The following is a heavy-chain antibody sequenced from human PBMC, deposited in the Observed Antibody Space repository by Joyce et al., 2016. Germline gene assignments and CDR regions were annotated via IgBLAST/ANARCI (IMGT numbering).Heavy chain of an antibody. CDR3: ARGLGKTLYFDY. CDR1: GFTFSIDT. D-gene: IGHD7-27*01. J-gene: IGHJ4*02. V-gene: IGHV3-21*01. CDR2: ISSAGDYI. Sequence: EVQLVESGGGLVKPGGSLRLTCEASGFTFSIDTMNWVRQVPGKGLEWVSSISSAGDYIYYTDSVKGRFTVSRDNAKKSLYLQMNSLSPEDTAMYYCARGLGKTLYFDYWGQGTLVTVSS.